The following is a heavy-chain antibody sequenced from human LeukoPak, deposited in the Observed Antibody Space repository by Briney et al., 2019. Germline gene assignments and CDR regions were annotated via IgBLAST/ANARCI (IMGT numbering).Heavy chain of an antibody. CDR2: THHSGST. V-gene: IGHV4-59*01. D-gene: IGHD2-2*01. CDR1: GGSITNYY. CDR3: TRGPTSDRYVSPLDY. Sequence: PSETLSLTCTVSGGSITNYYWSWIRQPPGKRLEWIGYTHHSGSTNYNPSLESRVTISVDASKNQSSLKLNSLTAADTAVYYCTRGPTSDRYVSPLDYWGQGTLVTVSS. J-gene: IGHJ4*02.